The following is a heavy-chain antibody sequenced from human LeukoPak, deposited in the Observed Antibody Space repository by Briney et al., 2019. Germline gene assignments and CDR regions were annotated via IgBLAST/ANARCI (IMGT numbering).Heavy chain of an antibody. J-gene: IGHJ4*02. CDR2: ISYDGSNK. CDR3: AREGRVSGYDFDC. Sequence: GRSLRLSCAASGFTFSSYAMHWVRQAPGKGLEWVAVISYDGSNKYYADSVKGRFTISRDNSKTTLYLQMNSLRVEDTAVYYCAREGRVSGYDFDCWGQGTLVTVSS. V-gene: IGHV3-30*04. CDR1: GFTFSSYA. D-gene: IGHD5-12*01.